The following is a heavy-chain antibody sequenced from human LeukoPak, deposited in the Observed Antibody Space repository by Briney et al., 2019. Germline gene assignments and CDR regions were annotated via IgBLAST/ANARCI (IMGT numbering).Heavy chain of an antibody. CDR2: IYYSGST. CDR1: GGSISSYY. CDR3: ARDSDCSGGSCYFDY. D-gene: IGHD2-15*01. V-gene: IGHV4-59*01. J-gene: IGHJ4*02. Sequence: SETLSLTCTVSGGSISSYYWSWIRQPPGKGLEWIGYIYYSGSTNYNPSLKSRVTISVDTSKNQFSLKLSSVTAADTAVYYCARDSDCSGGSCYFDYWGQGTLFTVSS.